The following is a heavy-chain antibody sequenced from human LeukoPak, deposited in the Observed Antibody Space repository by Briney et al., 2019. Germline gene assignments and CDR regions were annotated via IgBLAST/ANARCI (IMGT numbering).Heavy chain of an antibody. V-gene: IGHV3-30-3*01. J-gene: IGHJ3*02. CDR2: ISYDGSNK. D-gene: IGHD1-14*01. CDR3: ASRTYSGDAFDT. Sequence: GGSLRLTCAASGFTFSSYAMHWVRQAPGKGLEWVVVISYDGSNKYYADSVKGRFTISRDNSKNTLYLQMNSLRAEDTAVYYCASRTYSGDAFDTWGQGTMVTVSS. CDR1: GFTFSSYA.